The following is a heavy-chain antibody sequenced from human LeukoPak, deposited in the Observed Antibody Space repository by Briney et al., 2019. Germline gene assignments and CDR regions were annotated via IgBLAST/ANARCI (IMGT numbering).Heavy chain of an antibody. D-gene: IGHD3-3*01. J-gene: IGHJ3*02. CDR3: ARGYDFWSGYYGWHAFDI. CDR1: GFTFSSYA. Sequence: GGSLRLSCAASGFTFSSYAMSWVRQAPGKGLEWVSAISGSGGSTYYADSVKGRFTISRDNSKNTLYLQMNSLRAEDTAIYYCARGYDFWSGYYGWHAFDIWGQGTMVTVSS. CDR2: ISGSGGST. V-gene: IGHV3-23*01.